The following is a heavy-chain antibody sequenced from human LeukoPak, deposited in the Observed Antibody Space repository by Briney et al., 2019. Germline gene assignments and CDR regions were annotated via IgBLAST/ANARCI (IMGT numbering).Heavy chain of an antibody. CDR3: ARMTGSANEYYFDY. CDR1: GGSISSGGYY. Sequence: SETLSLTCTVSGGSISSGGYYWSWIRQHPGKGLEWIGYIYYSGSTYYNPSLKSRVTISVDTSKNQFSLKLSSVTAADTAVYYCARMTGSANEYYFDYWGQGTLVTVSS. V-gene: IGHV4-31*03. J-gene: IGHJ4*02. CDR2: IYYSGST. D-gene: IGHD3-9*01.